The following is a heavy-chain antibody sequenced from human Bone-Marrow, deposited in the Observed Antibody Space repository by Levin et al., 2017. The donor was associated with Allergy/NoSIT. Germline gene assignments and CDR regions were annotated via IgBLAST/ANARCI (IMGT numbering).Heavy chain of an antibody. CDR1: GFTVSSNY. D-gene: IGHD2-15*01. CDR2: IYSGGST. CDR3: ARARYCSGGSCYGDAFDS. J-gene: IGHJ3*02. V-gene: IGHV3-66*02. Sequence: GGSLRLSCAASGFTVSSNYMSWVRQAPGKGLEWVSVIYSGGSTYYADSVKGRFTISRDNSKNTLYLQMNSLRAEDTAVYYCARARYCSGGSCYGDAFDSWGQGTMVTVSS.